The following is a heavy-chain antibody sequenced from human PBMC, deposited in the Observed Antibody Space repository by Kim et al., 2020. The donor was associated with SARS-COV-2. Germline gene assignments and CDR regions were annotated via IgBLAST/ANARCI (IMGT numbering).Heavy chain of an antibody. CDR3: ARDPEGYDILTGPFDY. J-gene: IGHJ4*02. Sequence: GGSLRLSCAASGFTFSSYSMNWVRQAPGKGLEWVSYISSSSSTIYYADSVKGRFTISRDNAKNSLYLQMNSLRDEDTAVYYCARDPEGYDILTGPFDYWGQGTLVTVSS. D-gene: IGHD3-9*01. V-gene: IGHV3-48*02. CDR1: GFTFSSYS. CDR2: ISSSSSTI.